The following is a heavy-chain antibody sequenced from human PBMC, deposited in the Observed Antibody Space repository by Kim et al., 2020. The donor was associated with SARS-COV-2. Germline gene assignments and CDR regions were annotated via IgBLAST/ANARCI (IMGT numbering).Heavy chain of an antibody. J-gene: IGHJ4*02. CDR3: AKDGWPSSSYYFDY. CDR2: IWYDGSNK. V-gene: IGHV3-33*06. CDR1: GFTFSSYG. Sequence: GGSLRLSCAASGFTFSSYGMHWVRPAPGKGLEGVAVIWYDGSNKYYADSVKGRFTISRDNSKNTLYLQMNSLRAEDTAVYYCAKDGWPSSSYYFDYWGQGTLVTVYS. D-gene: IGHD6-6*01.